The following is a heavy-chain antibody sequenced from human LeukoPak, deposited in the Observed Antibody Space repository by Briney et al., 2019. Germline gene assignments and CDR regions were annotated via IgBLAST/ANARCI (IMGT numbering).Heavy chain of an antibody. CDR2: ISGSGGST. J-gene: IGHJ6*02. V-gene: IGHV3-23*01. D-gene: IGHD4-17*01. Sequence: GGSLRLSCAASGFTFSSYAMSWVRQAPGKGLEWVSAISGSGGSTYYADSVKGRFTISRDNSKNTLYLQMNSLRAEDTAVYYCAKDMTTVTYYYYYGMDVWGQGTTVTVSS. CDR3: AKDMTTVTYYYYYGMDV. CDR1: GFTFSSYA.